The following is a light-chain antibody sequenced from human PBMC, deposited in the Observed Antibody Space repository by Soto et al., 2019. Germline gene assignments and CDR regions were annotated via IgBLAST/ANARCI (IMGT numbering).Light chain of an antibody. J-gene: IGLJ2*01. V-gene: IGLV2-23*02. CDR2: AVT. CDR1: STDVGSYNL. CDR3: SSYAGFSTVI. Sequence: QSVLTQPASVSGSPGQSITISCTGTSTDVGSYNLVSWYQQHPGKAPKLIIYAVTKRPAGVSSRFSGSKSGNTASLTISGHQAEDEADYYCSSYAGFSTVIFGGGTKLTVL.